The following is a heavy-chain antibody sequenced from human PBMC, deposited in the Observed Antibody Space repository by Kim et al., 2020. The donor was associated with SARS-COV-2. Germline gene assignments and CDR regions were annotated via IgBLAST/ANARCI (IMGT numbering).Heavy chain of an antibody. CDR2: ISYDGSNK. CDR1: GFTFSSYG. CDR3: AKDLEGIAAAGNGPAVGLYYYYGMDV. J-gene: IGHJ6*02. Sequence: GGSLRLSCAASGFTFSSYGMHWVRQAPGKGLEWVAVISYDGSNKYYTDSVKGRFTISRDNSKNTLYLQMNSLRAEDTAVYYCAKDLEGIAAAGNGPAVGLYYYYGMDVWGQGTTVTVSS. D-gene: IGHD6-13*01. V-gene: IGHV3-30*18.